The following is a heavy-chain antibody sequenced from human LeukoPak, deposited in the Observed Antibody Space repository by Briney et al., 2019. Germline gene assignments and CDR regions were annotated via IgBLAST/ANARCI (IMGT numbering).Heavy chain of an antibody. CDR3: ARHEEDIVVVPAANY. V-gene: IGHV4-39*01. Sequence: SETLSLXCTVSGGSISSSSYYWGWIRQPPAKGLEWIGSIYYSGNTYYNPSLKSRVTISVDTSKNQFSLKLSSVTAADTAVYYCARHEEDIVVVPAANYWGQGTLVTVSS. CDR1: GGSISSSSYY. J-gene: IGHJ4*02. D-gene: IGHD2-2*01. CDR2: IYYSGNT.